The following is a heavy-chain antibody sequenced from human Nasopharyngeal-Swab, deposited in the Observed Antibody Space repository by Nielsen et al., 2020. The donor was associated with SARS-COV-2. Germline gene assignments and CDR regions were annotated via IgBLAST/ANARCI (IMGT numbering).Heavy chain of an antibody. CDR3: GKSSYGWGIDKPIDH. CDR2: ISWNSGTI. V-gene: IGHV3-9*01. D-gene: IGHD3-10*01. Sequence: SLKISCAASGFTYDDYAMHWVRQAPGKGLEWVSGISWNSGTIVYGDSVKGRFTISRDNAKNSLYLQMNNLRAEDTALYFCGKSSYGWGIDKPIDHWGQGTQVTVSS. CDR1: GFTYDDYA. J-gene: IGHJ4*02.